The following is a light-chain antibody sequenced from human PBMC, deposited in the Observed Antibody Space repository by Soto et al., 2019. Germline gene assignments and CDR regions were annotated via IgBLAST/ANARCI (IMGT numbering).Light chain of an antibody. J-gene: IGLJ2*01. CDR1: RSNIGAGYD. V-gene: IGLV1-40*01. CDR2: GNS. Sequence: QSVLTQPPSVSGAPGQRVTISCAGSRSNIGAGYDVHWYQQLPGTAPKLLIYGNSNRPSGVPDRFSGSKSGTSASLAITGLQAEYEADYCCQSYDSSLSGYVVFGGGTKLTVL. CDR3: QSYDSSLSGYVV.